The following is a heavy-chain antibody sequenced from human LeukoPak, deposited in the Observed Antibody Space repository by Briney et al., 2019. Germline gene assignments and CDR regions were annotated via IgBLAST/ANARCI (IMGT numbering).Heavy chain of an antibody. Sequence: GGSLRLSCAASGFTFSSYSMNWVRQAPGKGLEWVSSISSSSSYIYYADSVKGRFTISRDNAKNSLYLQMNSLRAEDTAMYYCARAPFPFGESDLYDYWGQGTLVTASS. J-gene: IGHJ4*02. CDR2: ISSSSSYI. V-gene: IGHV3-21*01. CDR3: ARAPFPFGESDLYDY. D-gene: IGHD3-10*01. CDR1: GFTFSSYS.